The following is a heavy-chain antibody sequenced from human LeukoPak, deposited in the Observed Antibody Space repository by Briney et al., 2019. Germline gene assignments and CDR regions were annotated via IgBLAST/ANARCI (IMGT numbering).Heavy chain of an antibody. CDR3: VRPTGLEPPGPYRGFDP. CDR2: IYHSGST. D-gene: IGHD1-1*01. V-gene: IGHV4-38-2*02. CDR1: GYSISSGYY. J-gene: IGHJ5*02. Sequence: PSETLSLTCTVSGYSISSGYYWGWIRQPPGKGLEWIGSIYHSGSTYYNPSLMSRVTISLDTSNNQFSLKLNSVTAADTAVYYCVRPTGLEPPGPYRGFDPWGQGTLVTISS.